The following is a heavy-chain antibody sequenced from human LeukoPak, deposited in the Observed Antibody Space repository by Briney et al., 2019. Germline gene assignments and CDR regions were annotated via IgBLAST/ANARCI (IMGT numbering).Heavy chain of an antibody. CDR1: GFTFSTSG. D-gene: IGHD4-11*01. CDR2: IWYDGSNK. Sequence: AGGSLRLSCAASGFTFSTSGMHWVRQAPGKGLEWVGIIWYDGSNKYYADSVKGRFTISRDNSKNTLYLQMNSLRVEDTAVYYCARPYYSNYYYYGMDVWGQGTTVTVSS. V-gene: IGHV3-33*01. CDR3: ARPYYSNYYYYGMDV. J-gene: IGHJ6*02.